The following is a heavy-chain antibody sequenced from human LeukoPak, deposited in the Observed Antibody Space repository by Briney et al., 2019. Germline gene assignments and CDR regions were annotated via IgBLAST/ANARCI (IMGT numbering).Heavy chain of an antibody. J-gene: IGHJ4*02. Sequence: PGGSLRLSCAASGFTFSSYSMNWVRQAPGKGLEWVSSISSSSSHIYYADSVKGRFTISRDNAKNSLYLQMNSLRGEDTALYYCARVVPGTGFFYWGQGTLVTVS. V-gene: IGHV3-21*01. CDR3: ARVVPGTGFFY. D-gene: IGHD2-8*02. CDR1: GFTFSSYS. CDR2: ISSSSSHI.